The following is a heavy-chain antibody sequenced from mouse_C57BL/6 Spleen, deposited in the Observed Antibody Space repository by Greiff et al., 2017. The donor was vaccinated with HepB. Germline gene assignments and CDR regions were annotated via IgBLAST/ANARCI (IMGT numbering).Heavy chain of an antibody. CDR3: TTLGDYD. CDR1: GFNIKDDY. D-gene: IGHD2-4*01. V-gene: IGHV14-4*01. Sequence: EVQLQESGAELVRPGASVKLSCTASGFNIKDDYMHWVKQRPEQGLEWIGWIDPENGDTEYASKFQGKATITADTSSNTAYRQVSSLTSEDTAVYYCTTLGDYDWGQGTLVTVSA. J-gene: IGHJ3*01. CDR2: IDPENGDT.